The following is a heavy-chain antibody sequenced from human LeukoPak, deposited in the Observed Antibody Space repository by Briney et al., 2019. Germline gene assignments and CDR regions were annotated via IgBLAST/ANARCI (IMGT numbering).Heavy chain of an antibody. V-gene: IGHV4-34*01. CDR2: INHSGST. Sequence: SETLSLTCAVYGGSFSDYYWSWIRQPPGKGLEWIGEINHSGSTNYNPSLNSRVTISVDTSKNQFSLKLNSLTAADTAVYYCARKQLVPLAQPFDYWGQGTLVTVSS. CDR1: GGSFSDYY. CDR3: ARKQLVPLAQPFDY. D-gene: IGHD6-6*01. J-gene: IGHJ4*02.